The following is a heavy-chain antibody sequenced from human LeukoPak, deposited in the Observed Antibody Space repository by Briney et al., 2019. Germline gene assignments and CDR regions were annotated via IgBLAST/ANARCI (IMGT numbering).Heavy chain of an antibody. J-gene: IGHJ5*02. CDR2: INSDDSST. CDR1: VVTFSNYW. V-gene: IGHV3-74*01. Sequence: PGGALRLSCAASVVTFSNYWMHWVRQAPGKGLGWVSRINSDDSSTSYADSVKGRFTISRDNAKNTLYLQMNSLRAEDTAVYYCARDPHGYWWFDPWGQGTLVTVSS. D-gene: IGHD5-18*01. CDR3: ARDPHGYWWFDP.